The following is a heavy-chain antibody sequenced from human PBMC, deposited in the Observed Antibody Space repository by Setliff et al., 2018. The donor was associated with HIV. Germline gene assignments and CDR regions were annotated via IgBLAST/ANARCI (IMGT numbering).Heavy chain of an antibody. D-gene: IGHD2-15*01. CDR3: AKGSPVPQYFQH. CDR1: GFTFSRYA. Sequence: LRLSCAASGFTFSRYAMSWVRQAPGKGLEWVSAISGSGGSTYYADSVKGRFTISRDNSKNTLHLQMNSLRAEDTAVYYCAKGSPVPQYFQHWGQGTLVTVSS. J-gene: IGHJ1*01. CDR2: ISGSGGST. V-gene: IGHV3-23*01.